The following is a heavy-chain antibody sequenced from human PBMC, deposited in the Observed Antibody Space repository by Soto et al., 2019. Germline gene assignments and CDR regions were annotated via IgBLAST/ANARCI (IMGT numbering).Heavy chain of an antibody. CDR3: ARGGDVLRYFDWLQGAFDI. J-gene: IGHJ3*02. V-gene: IGHV4-59*01. CDR1: GGSISSYY. D-gene: IGHD3-9*01. Sequence: SETLSLTCTVSGGSISSYYWSWIRQPPGKGLEWIGYIYYSGSTNYNPSLKSRVTISVEMSKNQFSLKLSHVTAADTAVYYCARGGDVLRYFDWLQGAFDIWGQGTMVTVSS. CDR2: IYYSGST.